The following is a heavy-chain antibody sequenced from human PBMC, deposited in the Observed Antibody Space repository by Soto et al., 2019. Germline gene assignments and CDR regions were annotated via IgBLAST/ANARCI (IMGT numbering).Heavy chain of an antibody. CDR3: ARGGETYYDFWSGFSPIDY. J-gene: IGHJ4*02. D-gene: IGHD3-3*01. Sequence: SETLSLTCTVSGGSVSSNSYSWGWIRQSPGKGLEWIGIIYSTENTYYHPSLLSRVTISADTSKNQFSLRLSSVTAADTAVYYCARGGETYYDFWSGFSPIDYWGQGALVTVSS. CDR2: IYSTENT. V-gene: IGHV4-39*07. CDR1: GGSVSSNSYS.